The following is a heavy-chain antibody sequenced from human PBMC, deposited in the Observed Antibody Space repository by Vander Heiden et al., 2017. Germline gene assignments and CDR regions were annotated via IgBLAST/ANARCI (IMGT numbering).Heavy chain of an antibody. CDR2: IYYSGRT. V-gene: IGHV4-39*01. CDR3: AIGLRQGERAFDI. CDR1: GGSISSSSYY. Sequence: QLQLQESGPGMVKPSETLSLTCTVPGGSISSSSYYWGWRRQPPGKGVEWIGSIYYSGRTYYHPALKSRVTISVDTSKSQFSLKLSPLTAADTAVYYCAIGLRQGERAFDIWGQGTMVTVSS. D-gene: IGHD1-1*01. J-gene: IGHJ3*02.